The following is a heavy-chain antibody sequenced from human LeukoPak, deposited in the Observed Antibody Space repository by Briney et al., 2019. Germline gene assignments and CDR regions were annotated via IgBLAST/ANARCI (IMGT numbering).Heavy chain of an antibody. CDR3: AKGGPTVVIDPFDY. CDR1: GFTFDDYA. J-gene: IGHJ4*02. V-gene: IGHV3-9*01. D-gene: IGHD2-21*01. CDR2: ISWNSGSI. Sequence: PGRSLRLSCAASGFTFDDYAMHWVRQAPGKGLEWVLGISWNSGSIGYADSVKGRFTISRDNAKNSLYLQMNSLRAEDTALYYCAKGGPTVVIDPFDYWGQGTLVTVSS.